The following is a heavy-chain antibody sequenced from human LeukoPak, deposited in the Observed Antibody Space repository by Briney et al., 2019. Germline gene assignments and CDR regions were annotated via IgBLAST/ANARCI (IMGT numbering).Heavy chain of an antibody. CDR3: AREGDSSGYFLPNWFDP. V-gene: IGHV1-69*10. Sequence: SVKVSCKASGGTFSSYAISWVRQAPGQGLEWMGGIIPILGIANYAQKFQGRVTITADKSTSTAYMELSSLRSEDTAVYYCAREGDSSGYFLPNWFDPWGQGTLVTVSS. J-gene: IGHJ5*02. CDR1: GGTFSSYA. CDR2: IIPILGIA. D-gene: IGHD3-22*01.